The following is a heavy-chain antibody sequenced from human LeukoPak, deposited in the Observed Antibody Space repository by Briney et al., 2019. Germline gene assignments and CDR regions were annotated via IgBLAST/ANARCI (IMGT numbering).Heavy chain of an antibody. CDR1: GFTFSSYS. V-gene: IGHV3-21*04. CDR3: AKDAYYYDSSRYSDY. J-gene: IGHJ4*02. CDR2: ISSSSSYI. D-gene: IGHD3-22*01. Sequence: GGSLRLSCAATGFTFSSYSMNWVRQAPGKGLEWVSSISSSSSYIYYADSVKGRFTISRDNSKNTLYLQMNSLRAEDTAVYYCAKDAYYYDSSRYSDYWGQGTLVTVSS.